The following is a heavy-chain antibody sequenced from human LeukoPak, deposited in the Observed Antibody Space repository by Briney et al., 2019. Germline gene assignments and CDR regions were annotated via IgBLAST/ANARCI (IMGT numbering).Heavy chain of an antibody. Sequence: SETLSLTCTLSCGSISSYRYYWGWLRQPPGKGLEWIGSIYYSGSTYYNPSLKSRVTISVDTSKNQFFLRLTSVTAADTAVYYCASPRGGGSSKYYFDDWGQGTLVTVSS. D-gene: IGHD1-26*01. CDR2: IYYSGST. CDR1: CGSISSYRYY. J-gene: IGHJ4*02. CDR3: ASPRGGGSSKYYFDD. V-gene: IGHV4-39*01.